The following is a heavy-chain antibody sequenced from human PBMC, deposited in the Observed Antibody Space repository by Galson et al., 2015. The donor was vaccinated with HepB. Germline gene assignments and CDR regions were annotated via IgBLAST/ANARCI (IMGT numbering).Heavy chain of an antibody. CDR2: IKQDGSEK. D-gene: IGHD6-19*01. V-gene: IGHV3-7*03. Sequence: LRLSCAASGFTFSSYWMSWVRQAPGKGLEWVANIKQDGSEKYYVDSVKGRFTISRDNAKNSLYLQMNSLRAEDTAVYYCARVPEIYSSGWLSYFDYWGQGTLVTVPS. CDR3: ARVPEIYSSGWLSYFDY. J-gene: IGHJ4*02. CDR1: GFTFSSYW.